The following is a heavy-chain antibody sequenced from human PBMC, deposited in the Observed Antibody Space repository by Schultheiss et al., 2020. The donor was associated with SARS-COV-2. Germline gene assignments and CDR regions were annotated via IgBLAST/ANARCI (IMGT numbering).Heavy chain of an antibody. J-gene: IGHJ4*02. V-gene: IGHV4-39*07. CDR1: GGSISSSSYY. Sequence: SQTLSLTCTVSGGSISSSSYYWGWIRQPPGKGLEWIGSIYYSGSTYYNPSLKSRVTISVDTSKNQFSLKLSSVTAADTAVYYCAREWTAAPFEYWGQGTLVTVSS. CDR3: AREWTAAPFEY. D-gene: IGHD2-2*01. CDR2: IYYSGST.